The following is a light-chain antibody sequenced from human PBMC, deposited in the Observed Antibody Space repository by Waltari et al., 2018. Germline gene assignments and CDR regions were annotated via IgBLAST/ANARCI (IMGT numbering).Light chain of an antibody. J-gene: IGLJ3*02. CDR2: NND. Sequence: QSVLTQPPSVSGAPGPGVSLSCSGSITNVGNNCVNWYQQLPAEAPKLLIYNNDHLPSGVSDRFSGSRFGTSASLAISGLRSEDEGSYFCASWDDSLNAWVFGGGTKLTVV. V-gene: IGLV1-36*01. CDR1: ITNVGNNC. CDR3: ASWDDSLNAWV.